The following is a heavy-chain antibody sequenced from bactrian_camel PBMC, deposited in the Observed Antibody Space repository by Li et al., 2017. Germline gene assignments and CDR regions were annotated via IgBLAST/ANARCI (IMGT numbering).Heavy chain of an antibody. CDR2: IHPGDGST. D-gene: IGHD3*01. CDR1: ESAFRSNL. Sequence: DVQLVESGGGLVQPGGSLRLSCAADESAFRSNLMSWVRQAPGKGLEWLSSIHPGDGSTNSAESVKGRFTISRDNTKNMLYLEMNSLKSEDTALYYCAAPPMTAIQTLGVPSTFLVTGARGPRSPSP. V-gene: IGHV3S19*01. J-gene: IGHJ6*01. CDR3: AAPPMTAIQTLGVPSTFLVT.